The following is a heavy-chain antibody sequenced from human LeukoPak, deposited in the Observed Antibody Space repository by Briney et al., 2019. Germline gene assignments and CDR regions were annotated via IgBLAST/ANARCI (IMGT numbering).Heavy chain of an antibody. CDR2: ISAYNGNT. D-gene: IGHD3-3*01. V-gene: IGHV1-18*01. CDR3: ASSTYYDFWSGQWDAFDI. CDR1: GYTFTSYG. Sequence: ASVKVSCKASGYTFTSYGISWVRQAPGQGLEWMGWISAYNGNTNYAQKLQGRVTMTTDTSTSTAYMELRSLRSDDTAVYYCASSTYYDFWSGQWDAFDIWGQGTMVTVSS. J-gene: IGHJ3*02.